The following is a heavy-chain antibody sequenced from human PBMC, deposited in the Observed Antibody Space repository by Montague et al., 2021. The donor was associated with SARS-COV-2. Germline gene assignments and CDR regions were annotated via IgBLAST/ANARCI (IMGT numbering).Heavy chain of an antibody. V-gene: IGHV4-61*02. Sequence: TLSLTCTVSIGSISSGSYYWSWIRQPAGKGLEWIGRIYTSGSTNYNPSLKSRVTISVDTSKNQFSLKLSSVTAADTAVYYCARDGYSSVWSGLHWFDPWGQGTLVTVSS. J-gene: IGHJ5*02. CDR1: IGSISSGSYY. CDR3: ARDGYSSVWSGLHWFDP. CDR2: IYTSGST. D-gene: IGHD6-25*01.